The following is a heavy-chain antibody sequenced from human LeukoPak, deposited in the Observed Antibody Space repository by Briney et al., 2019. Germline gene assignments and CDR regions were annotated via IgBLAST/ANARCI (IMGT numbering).Heavy chain of an antibody. CDR2: ISGSGGST. CDR1: GFIFSSYA. Sequence: GGSLRLSCAASGFIFSSYAMSWVRQAPGKGLEWVSAISGSGGSTYYADSVKGRFTISRDNSKNTLYLQMNSLRAEDTAVYYCAKDKEPSSMIVVVIAFDIWGQGTMVTVSS. D-gene: IGHD3-22*01. CDR3: AKDKEPSSMIVVVIAFDI. J-gene: IGHJ3*02. V-gene: IGHV3-23*01.